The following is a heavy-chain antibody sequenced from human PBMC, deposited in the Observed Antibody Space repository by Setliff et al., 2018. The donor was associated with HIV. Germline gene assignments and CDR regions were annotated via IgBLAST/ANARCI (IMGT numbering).Heavy chain of an antibody. CDR1: GFIFSSYW. V-gene: IGHV3-7*05. CDR2: IKEDGSGE. Sequence: GGSLRLSCAASGFIFSSYWMNWVRQAPGKGLEWVANIKEDGSGEYYMDSVKGRFTISRDNAKNSLYLQMNSLRAEDTAIYYCTRTTGWYEGYWGQGTLVTVSS. D-gene: IGHD6-19*01. CDR3: TRTTGWYEGY. J-gene: IGHJ4*02.